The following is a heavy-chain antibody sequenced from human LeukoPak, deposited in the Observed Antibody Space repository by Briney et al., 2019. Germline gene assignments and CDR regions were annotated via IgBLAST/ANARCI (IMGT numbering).Heavy chain of an antibody. CDR1: GFTFSSYA. V-gene: IGHV3-66*01. J-gene: IGHJ4*02. Sequence: PGGSLRLSCAASGFTFSSYAMSWVRQAPGKGLEWVSVIYSESSTYYADSVKGRFTISRDTFKNTLYLQMNSLRAEDTAVYYCASDFWSLVYWGQGTLVTVSS. CDR3: ASDFWSLVY. CDR2: IYSESST. D-gene: IGHD3-3*01.